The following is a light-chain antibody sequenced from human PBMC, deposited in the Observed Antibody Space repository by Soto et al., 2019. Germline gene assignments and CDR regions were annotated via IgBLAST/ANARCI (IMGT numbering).Light chain of an antibody. V-gene: IGLV1-51*01. CDR2: DTN. CDR1: GSNIGKND. Sequence: QSVLTQPPSVSAAPGQKVTISCSGSGSNIGKNDVSWYLQLPGAAPKLLIYDTNKRPAGIPDRCSGSKSCTSATLGITGLQTGDEADYFCGTWYTRLSVVVFGGGTKLTVL. CDR3: GTWYTRLSVVV. J-gene: IGLJ2*01.